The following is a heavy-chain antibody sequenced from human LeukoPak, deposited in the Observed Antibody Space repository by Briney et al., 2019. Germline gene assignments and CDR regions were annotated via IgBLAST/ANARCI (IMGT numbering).Heavy chain of an antibody. J-gene: IGHJ4*02. Sequence: QTGGSLRLSCAASGFTFSSYEMNWVRQAPGKGLEWVSYISSSGSTIYYADSVKGRFTISRDNSKNTLYLQMNSLRAEDTALYYCAKDINWASFESWGQGTLVTVSS. CDR1: GFTFSSYE. CDR2: ISSSGSTI. V-gene: IGHV3-48*03. D-gene: IGHD7-27*01. CDR3: AKDINWASFES.